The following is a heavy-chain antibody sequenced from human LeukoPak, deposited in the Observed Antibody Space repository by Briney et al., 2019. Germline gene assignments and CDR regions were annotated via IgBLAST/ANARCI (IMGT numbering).Heavy chain of an antibody. Sequence: PSETLSLTCTVSGGSINSSSYYWGWIRQPPGKGLEWIGSIYHSGNTYYNPSLKSRVTISVDTSKNQLSLKLKSVTAADTAVYYCARPYKIWGFVYWGQGILVTVSS. D-gene: IGHD7-27*01. CDR2: IYHSGNT. CDR1: GGSINSSSYY. J-gene: IGHJ4*02. CDR3: ARPYKIWGFVY. V-gene: IGHV4-39*01.